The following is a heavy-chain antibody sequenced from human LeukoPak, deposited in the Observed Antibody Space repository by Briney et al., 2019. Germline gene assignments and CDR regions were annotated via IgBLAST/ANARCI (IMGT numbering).Heavy chain of an antibody. CDR1: GGSISSYY. D-gene: IGHD2-21*01. CDR2: IYTSGST. Sequence: SETLSLTCTVSGGSISSYYWSWIRQPAGKGLEWIGRIYTSGSTNYNPSLKSRVTMSVDTSKNQFSLKLSSVTAADTAVYYCARDLWLHNYYYYMDVWGKGTTVTISS. J-gene: IGHJ6*03. CDR3: ARDLWLHNYYYYMDV. V-gene: IGHV4-4*07.